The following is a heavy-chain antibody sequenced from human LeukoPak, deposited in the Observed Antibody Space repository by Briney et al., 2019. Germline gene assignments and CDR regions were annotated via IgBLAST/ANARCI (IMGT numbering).Heavy chain of an antibody. Sequence: PGGSLRLSCAASGFTFSSYWMSWVRQAPGKGLEWVANIKQDGSEKYYVDSVKGRFTISRDNAKNSLYLQMNSLRAEDTAVYYCAGTVAGMTGAFDIWGRGTMVTVSS. CDR3: AGTVAGMTGAFDI. J-gene: IGHJ3*02. V-gene: IGHV3-7*01. CDR2: IKQDGSEK. D-gene: IGHD6-19*01. CDR1: GFTFSSYW.